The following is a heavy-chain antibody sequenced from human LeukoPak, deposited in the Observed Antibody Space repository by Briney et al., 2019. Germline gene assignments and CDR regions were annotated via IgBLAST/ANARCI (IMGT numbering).Heavy chain of an antibody. V-gene: IGHV4-61*02. Sequence: SETLSLTCTVSGGSISSGSYYWSWIRQPAGKGLEWIGRIYTSGSTNYNPSLKSRVTISVDTSKDQFSLKLSSVTAADTAVYYCARDSGWQLAFGFDYWGQGTLVTVSS. J-gene: IGHJ4*02. D-gene: IGHD6-19*01. CDR2: IYTSGST. CDR1: GGSISSGSYY. CDR3: ARDSGWQLAFGFDY.